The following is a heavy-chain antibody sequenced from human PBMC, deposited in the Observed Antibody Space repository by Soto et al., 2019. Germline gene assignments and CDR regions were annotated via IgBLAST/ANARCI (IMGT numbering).Heavy chain of an antibody. CDR2: IYESGTT. CDR3: TSFLVVMTGEDAFDI. V-gene: IGHV4-4*02. CDR1: GVSISSNKW. D-gene: IGHD2-21*01. J-gene: IGHJ3*02. Sequence: QVQLQESGPGLVEPSGTLSLTCAVSGVSISSNKWWNWVRQPPGKGLEWIGDIYESGTTKYNPSLKSRLTIPVNKSNNQSSLRLNSVTAADTAVYYCTSFLVVMTGEDAFDIWGQGTMVTVSS.